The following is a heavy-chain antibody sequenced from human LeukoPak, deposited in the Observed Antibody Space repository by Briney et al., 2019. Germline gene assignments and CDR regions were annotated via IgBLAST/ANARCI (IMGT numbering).Heavy chain of an antibody. CDR2: ISGSGGST. J-gene: IGHJ4*02. CDR3: AKVSSSWYLGTNDY. CDR1: GFTFSSYA. D-gene: IGHD6-13*01. V-gene: IGHV3-23*01. Sequence: GGSLRLSWAASGFTFSSYAMSWVRQAPGKGLEWVSAISGSGGSTYYADSVKGRFTISRDNSKNTLYLQMNSLRAEDTAVYYCAKVSSSWYLGTNDYWGQGTLVTVSS.